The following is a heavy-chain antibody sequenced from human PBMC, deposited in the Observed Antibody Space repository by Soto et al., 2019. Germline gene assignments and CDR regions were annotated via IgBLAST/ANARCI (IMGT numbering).Heavy chain of an antibody. D-gene: IGHD1-7*01. J-gene: IGHJ6*02. Sequence: PGESLKISCKGSGYSFTSYWIGWVRQMPGKGLEWMGIIYPGDSDTRYSPSFQGQVTISADKSISTAYLQWSSLKASDTAMYYCARLSTTGLDELYYYYYGMDVWGQGTTVPVSS. CDR2: IYPGDSDT. CDR1: GYSFTSYW. CDR3: ARLSTTGLDELYYYYYGMDV. V-gene: IGHV5-51*01.